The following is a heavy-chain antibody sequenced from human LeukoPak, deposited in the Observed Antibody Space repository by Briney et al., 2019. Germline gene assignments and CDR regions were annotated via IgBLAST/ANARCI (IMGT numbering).Heavy chain of an antibody. J-gene: IGHJ3*02. Sequence: PSETLSLTCAVYGGSFSGYYWSWIRQPPGKGLEWIGEINHSGSTNYNPSLKSRVTISVDTSKNQFSLKLSSVTAADTAVYYCARDLFTYYDSSGYDALDIWGQGTMVTVSS. V-gene: IGHV4-34*01. D-gene: IGHD3-22*01. CDR2: INHSGST. CDR1: GGSFSGYY. CDR3: ARDLFTYYDSSGYDALDI.